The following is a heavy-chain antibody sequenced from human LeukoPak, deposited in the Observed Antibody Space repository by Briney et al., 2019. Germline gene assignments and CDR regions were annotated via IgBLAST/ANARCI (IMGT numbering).Heavy chain of an antibody. CDR3: ASDYYYDSSGYWDSYFDY. Sequence: GGSLRLPCAASGFTFSRFGMHWVRQAPGKGLEWVAVIWYDGSNKYYADSVKGRFTISRDNSKNTLYLEMNSLRAEDTAVYYCASDYYYDSSGYWDSYFDYWGQGTLVSVSS. J-gene: IGHJ4*02. CDR2: IWYDGSNK. D-gene: IGHD3-22*01. V-gene: IGHV3-33*01. CDR1: GFTFSRFG.